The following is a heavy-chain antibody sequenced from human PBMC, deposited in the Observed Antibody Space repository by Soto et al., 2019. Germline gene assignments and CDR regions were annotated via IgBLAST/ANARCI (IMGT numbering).Heavy chain of an antibody. J-gene: IGHJ4*02. V-gene: IGHV4-34*01. CDR3: ARLFYYDTSGSYYYFDY. CDR1: GGAFSGYY. Sequence: SETLSLTCAVYGGAFSGYYWSWIRQPPGKGLEWIGEINHSGSTNYNPSLKSRVTISVDTSKNQFSLKLSSVTAADTAVYYCARLFYYDTSGSYYYFDYWGQGTLVT. CDR2: INHSGST. D-gene: IGHD3-22*01.